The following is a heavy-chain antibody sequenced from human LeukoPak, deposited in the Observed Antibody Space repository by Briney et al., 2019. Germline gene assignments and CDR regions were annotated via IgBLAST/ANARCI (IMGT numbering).Heavy chain of an antibody. CDR2: IYYSGST. V-gene: IGHV4-59*12. J-gene: IGHJ4*02. Sequence: PSETLSLTCTVSGGSISSYYWSWIRQPPGKGLEWIGYIYYSGSTNYNPSLKSRVTISVDTSKNQFSLKLSSVTAADTAVYYCARSPLLTYSSGYCDYWGRGTLVTVSS. D-gene: IGHD3-22*01. CDR1: GGSISSYY. CDR3: ARSPLLTYSSGYCDY.